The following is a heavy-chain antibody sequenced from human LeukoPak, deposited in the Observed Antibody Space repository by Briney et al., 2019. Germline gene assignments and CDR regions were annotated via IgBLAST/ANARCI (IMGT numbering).Heavy chain of an antibody. CDR1: GFIFSAYG. D-gene: IGHD6-6*01. J-gene: IGHJ3*02. CDR2: IRYDASRR. V-gene: IGHV3-30*02. CDR3: AKDHPTSIAARIMNLDAFDI. Sequence: GGSLKLSCAASGFIFSAYGMHWVRQAPGKGLEWVSFIRYDASRRFYGDSVKGRFTISRDNSKNTLYLQMNSLRAEDTAVYYCAKDHPTSIAARIMNLDAFDIWGQGTMVTVSS.